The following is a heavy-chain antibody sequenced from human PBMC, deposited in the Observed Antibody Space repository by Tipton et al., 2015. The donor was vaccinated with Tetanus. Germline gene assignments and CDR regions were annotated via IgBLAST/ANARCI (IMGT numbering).Heavy chain of an antibody. Sequence: GSLRLSCAASGFSVSNNHMNWVRQAPGKGLEWVSAVYGAGSTDYADSVQGRFTLYRDNSKNILYLQLSNLRADDAAVYYCTRGRPLTGNHYQYYMDVWGKGPTVTVSS. V-gene: IGHV3-53*01. CDR2: VYGAGST. D-gene: IGHD5-12*01. CDR1: GFSVSNNH. J-gene: IGHJ6*03. CDR3: TRGRPLTGNHYQYYMDV.